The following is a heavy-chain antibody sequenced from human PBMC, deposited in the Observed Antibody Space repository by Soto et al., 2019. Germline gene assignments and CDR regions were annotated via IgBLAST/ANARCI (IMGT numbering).Heavy chain of an antibody. D-gene: IGHD6-19*01. Sequence: LRLSCAASGFTFSSYAMSWVRQAPGKGLEWVSAISGSGGSTYYADSVKGRFTISRDNSKNTLYLQMNSLRAEDTAVYYCAKDFNTVDGTWEIFFQQWGHGTLVTVPQ. CDR1: GFTFSSYA. V-gene: IGHV3-23*01. CDR2: ISGSGGST. CDR3: AKDFNTVDGTWEIFFQQ. J-gene: IGHJ1*01.